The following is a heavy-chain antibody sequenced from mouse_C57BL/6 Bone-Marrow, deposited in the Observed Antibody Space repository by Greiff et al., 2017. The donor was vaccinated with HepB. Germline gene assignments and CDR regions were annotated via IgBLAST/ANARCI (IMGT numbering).Heavy chain of an antibody. J-gene: IGHJ1*03. CDR3: ARWGLTGYWYFDV. D-gene: IGHD3-3*01. V-gene: IGHV1-76*01. CDR2: IYPGSGNT. CDR1: GYTFTDYY. Sequence: QVQLQQSGAELVRPGASVKLSCKASGYTFTDYYINWVKQRPGQGLEWIARIYPGSGNTYYNEKFKGKATLTAEKSSSTACMQLSSLTSEDSAVYFCARWGLTGYWYFDVWGTGTTVTVSS.